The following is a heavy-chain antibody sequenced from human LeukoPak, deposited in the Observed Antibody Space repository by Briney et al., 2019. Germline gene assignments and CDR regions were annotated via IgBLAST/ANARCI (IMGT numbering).Heavy chain of an antibody. CDR1: GGSISSYY. V-gene: IGHV4-59*12. Sequence: SETLSLTCTVSGGSISSYYWSWIRQPPGKGLEWIGYIYYSGSTNYNPSLKSRVTISVDTSKNQFSLKLSSVTAADTAVYYCARDLRSGWHRGEVPFDPWGQGTLVTVSS. J-gene: IGHJ5*02. D-gene: IGHD6-19*01. CDR2: IYYSGST. CDR3: ARDLRSGWHRGEVPFDP.